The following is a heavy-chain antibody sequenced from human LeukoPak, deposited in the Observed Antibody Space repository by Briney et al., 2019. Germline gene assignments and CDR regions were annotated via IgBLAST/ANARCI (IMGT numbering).Heavy chain of an antibody. CDR2: IYPGDSDT. V-gene: IGHV5-51*01. CDR3: ARPDASGSYYFDY. D-gene: IGHD6-25*01. J-gene: IGHJ4*02. CDR1: GYTFTGYG. Sequence: GGTLKTPVQGSGYTFTGYGMGGVRQIPGKGLGWRGFIYPGDSDTRYSPSFQGQVTISADKSISTAYLQWSSLKASDTAMYYCARPDASGSYYFDYWGQGTLVTVSS.